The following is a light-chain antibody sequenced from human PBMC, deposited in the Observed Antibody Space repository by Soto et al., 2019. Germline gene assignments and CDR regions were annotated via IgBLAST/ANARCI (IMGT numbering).Light chain of an antibody. V-gene: IGLV2-14*01. CDR2: EVT. CDR1: SSDVGAYNF. J-gene: IGLJ1*01. CDR3: SSYTSRSTLV. Sequence: QSVLTQPASVSGSPGQSITISCTGTSSDVGAYNFVSWYQHHPGRAPKLIIYEVTIRPSGVSNRFSGSKSGNTASLTISGLQAEDEADYYCSSYTSRSTLVFGTGTKVTVL.